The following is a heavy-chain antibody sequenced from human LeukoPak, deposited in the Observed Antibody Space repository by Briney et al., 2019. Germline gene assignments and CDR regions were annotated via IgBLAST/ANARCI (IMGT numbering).Heavy chain of an antibody. CDR3: ATWRTAKTGFDY. CDR2: IYYSGST. CDR1: GGSTSSYY. V-gene: IGHV4-59*08. J-gene: IGHJ4*02. D-gene: IGHD1-1*01. Sequence: SETLSLTCTVSGGSTSSYYWSWIRQPPGKGLEWIGYIYYSGSTKYNPSLKSRVTISVDTSKNRFSLRLSSVTAADTAVYYCATWRTAKTGFDYWGQGTLVTVSS.